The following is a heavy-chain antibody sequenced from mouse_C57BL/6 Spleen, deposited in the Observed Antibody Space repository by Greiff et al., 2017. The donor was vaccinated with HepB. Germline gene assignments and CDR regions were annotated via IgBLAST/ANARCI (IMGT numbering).Heavy chain of an antibody. D-gene: IGHD4-1*01. Sequence: QVQLKQPGAELVKPGASVKLSCKASGYTFTSYWMHWVKQRPGQGLEWIGMIHPNSGSTNYNEKFKSKATLTVDKSSSTAYMQLSSLTSEDSAVYYCARSGTEYWYFDVWGTGTTVTVSS. J-gene: IGHJ1*03. CDR2: IHPNSGST. V-gene: IGHV1-64*01. CDR1: GYTFTSYW. CDR3: ARSGTEYWYFDV.